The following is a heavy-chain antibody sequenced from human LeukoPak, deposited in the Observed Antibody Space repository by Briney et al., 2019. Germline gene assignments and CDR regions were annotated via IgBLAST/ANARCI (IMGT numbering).Heavy chain of an antibody. CDR3: ARSPYVGDHYGPSA. CDR2: ISGTGDFT. J-gene: IGHJ5*02. Sequence: GGSLRLSCAASGFTFSSYAMSWVRQAPGKGLEWVSAISGTGDFTFYADSVKGRFTISRDNSKDTLYLQMHSLRAEDTAIYYCARSPYVGDHYGPSAWGQGALVTVSS. V-gene: IGHV3-23*01. D-gene: IGHD3-10*01. CDR1: GFTFSSYA.